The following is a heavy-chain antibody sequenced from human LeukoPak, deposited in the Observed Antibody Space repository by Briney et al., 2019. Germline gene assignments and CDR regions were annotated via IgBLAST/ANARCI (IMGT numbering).Heavy chain of an antibody. CDR3: CRSPYGGHSNFDY. Sequence: ASVKVSFTGSGYGVTGYYMNWGWQGLGQGPEWMGWINPNSGGTNYAQKFQARVTMTRETSIRPAYTERSRLRSDDTAVDSWCRSPYGGHSNFDYWSQGTLATVSS. V-gene: IGHV1-2*02. CDR1: GYGVTGYY. CDR2: INPNSGGT. J-gene: IGHJ4*02. D-gene: IGHD4-23*01.